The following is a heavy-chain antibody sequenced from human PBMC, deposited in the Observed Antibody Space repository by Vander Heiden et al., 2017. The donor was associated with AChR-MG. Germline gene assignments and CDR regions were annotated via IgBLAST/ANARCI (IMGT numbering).Heavy chain of an antibody. CDR1: GGSFSGYS. CDR2: INHSGST. D-gene: IGHD2-8*01. V-gene: IGHV4-34*01. CDR3: ARGRMGKVKYYYYYYMDV. Sequence: QVQLQPWGAGLLKPSETLSLTCAVYGGSFSGYSWSWIRQPPGKGLEWIGEINHSGSTNYNPSLKSRVTISVDTSKNQFSLKLSSVTAADTAVYYCARGRMGKVKYYYYYYMDVWGKGTTVTVSS. J-gene: IGHJ6*03.